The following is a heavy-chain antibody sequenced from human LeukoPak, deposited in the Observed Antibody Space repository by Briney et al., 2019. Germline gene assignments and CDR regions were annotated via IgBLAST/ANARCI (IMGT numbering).Heavy chain of an antibody. J-gene: IGHJ5*02. Sequence: GGSLRLSSAASGFTFSSYAMSWVRRAPGKGLEGVSAISGSGGSTYYADSVKGRFTISRDNSKNTLYLQMNSLRAEDTAVYYCAIQGSHWFDPWGQGTLVTVSS. CDR1: GFTFSSYA. CDR2: ISGSGGST. CDR3: AIQGSHWFDP. V-gene: IGHV3-23*01.